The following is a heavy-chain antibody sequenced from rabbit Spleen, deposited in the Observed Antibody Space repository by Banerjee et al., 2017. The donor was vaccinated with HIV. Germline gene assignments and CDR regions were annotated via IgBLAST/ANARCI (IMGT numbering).Heavy chain of an antibody. D-gene: IGHD8-1*01. Sequence: QEQLVESGGGLVKPEGSLKLSCTASGFSFSNKAVMCWVRQAPGKGLEWIACIYTTNYKTYYASWAKGRFTISKTSSTTVTLQMTSLTVADTATYFCARDAGSGPYIDGYFNLWGQGTLVTVS. CDR1: GFSFSNKAV. CDR2: IYTTNYKT. V-gene: IGHV1S45*01. J-gene: IGHJ4*01. CDR3: ARDAGSGPYIDGYFNL.